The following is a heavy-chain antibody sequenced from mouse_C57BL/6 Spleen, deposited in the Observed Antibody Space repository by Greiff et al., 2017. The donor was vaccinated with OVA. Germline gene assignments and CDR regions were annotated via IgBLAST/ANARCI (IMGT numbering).Heavy chain of an antibody. V-gene: IGHV1-61*01. D-gene: IGHD1-1*01. CDR3: ARTTVVADYYSMDY. Sequence: QVQLQQPGAELVRPGSSVKLSCKASGYTFTSYWMDWVKQRPGQGLEWIGNSYPSDSETHYNQKFKDKATLTVDKSSSTAYMTLSSLTSEDSAVYYCARTTVVADYYSMDYWGQGTSVTVSS. J-gene: IGHJ4*01. CDR1: GYTFTSYW. CDR2: SYPSDSET.